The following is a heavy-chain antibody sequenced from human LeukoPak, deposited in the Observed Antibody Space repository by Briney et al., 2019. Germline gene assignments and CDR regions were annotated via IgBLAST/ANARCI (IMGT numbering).Heavy chain of an antibody. CDR2: ISGSGGST. J-gene: IGHJ3*02. Sequence: PGGSLRLSCAASGFTFSSYGMSWVRQAPGKGLEWVSAISGSGGSTYYADSVKGRFTISRDNSKNTLYLQMNSLRAEDTAVYYCARDKAAGDGAFDIWGQGTMVTVSS. CDR3: ARDKAAGDGAFDI. D-gene: IGHD6-25*01. CDR1: GFTFSSYG. V-gene: IGHV3-23*01.